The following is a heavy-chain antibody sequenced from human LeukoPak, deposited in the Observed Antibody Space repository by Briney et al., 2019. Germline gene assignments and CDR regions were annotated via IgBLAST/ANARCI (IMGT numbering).Heavy chain of an antibody. J-gene: IGHJ6*02. V-gene: IGHV1-18*01. CDR3: ARDREDGSESYYNDYYYYGMDV. CDR1: GYTFTSYG. CDR2: ISAYNGNT. D-gene: IGHD3-10*01. Sequence: ASVKVSCKASGYTFTSYGISWVRQAPGQGLEWMGWISAYNGNTNYAQKLQGRVTMTTDTSTSTAYMELRSLRSDDTAVYYCARDREDGSESYYNDYYYYGMDVWGQGTTVTVSS.